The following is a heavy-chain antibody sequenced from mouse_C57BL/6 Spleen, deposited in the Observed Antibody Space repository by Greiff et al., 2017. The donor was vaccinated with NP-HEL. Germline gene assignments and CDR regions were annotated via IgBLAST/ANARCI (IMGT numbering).Heavy chain of an antibody. CDR3: ARGGNYLYYFDY. CDR1: GYSITSGYY. J-gene: IGHJ2*01. D-gene: IGHD2-1*01. Sequence: ESGPGLVKPSQSLSLSCSVTGYSITSGYYWNWIRQFPGNKLEWMGYISYDGSNNYNPTLKNRISITRDTSKNQLFLKLNSVTTEDTATYYCARGGNYLYYFDYWGQGTTLTVAS. CDR2: ISYDGSN. V-gene: IGHV3-6*01.